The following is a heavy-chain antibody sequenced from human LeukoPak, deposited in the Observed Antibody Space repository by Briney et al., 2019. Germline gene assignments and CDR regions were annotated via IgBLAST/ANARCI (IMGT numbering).Heavy chain of an antibody. CDR1: GGSISGYY. J-gene: IGHJ4*02. CDR2: ISDTGTS. CDR3: ARTRTYLDY. Sequence: SETLSLTCIVSGGSISGYYWSWIRQPPGRGLEWIGYISDTGTSIYNPSLKNRLSMLVDTSKNHFYLNLTSVTAADTAIYYCARTRTYLDYWGQGALVTVSS. D-gene: IGHD1-7*01. V-gene: IGHV4-59*01.